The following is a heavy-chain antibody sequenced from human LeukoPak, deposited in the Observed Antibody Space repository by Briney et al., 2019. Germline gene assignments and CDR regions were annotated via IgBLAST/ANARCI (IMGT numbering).Heavy chain of an antibody. V-gene: IGHV1-2*02. J-gene: IGHJ4*02. CDR1: XYTFTGYY. CDR2: INPNSGGT. CDR3: ARDYRLLWFGEIPDY. Sequence: ASXXXSXKASXYTFTGYYMHWVRQAPGQGVEWMGWINPNSGGTNYAQKFQGRVTMTRDTSISTAYMELSRLRSDDTAVYYCARDYRLLWFGEIPDYWGQGTLVTVSS. D-gene: IGHD3-10*01.